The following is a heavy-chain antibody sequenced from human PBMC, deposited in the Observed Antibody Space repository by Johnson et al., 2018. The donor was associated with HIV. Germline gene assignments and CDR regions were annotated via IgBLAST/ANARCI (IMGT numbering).Heavy chain of an antibody. Sequence: VQLVESGGGLVQPGGSLRLSCAASGFTVSRNYMSWVRQAPGKGLEWVSVIYSGGTTYYADSVTGRFTISRDTSENTVHLQMNDLRAEDTAVYYCASPEAPYYDILTGYYAAFDIWGQGTMVTVSS. J-gene: IGHJ3*02. D-gene: IGHD3-9*01. CDR3: ASPEAPYYDILTGYYAAFDI. CDR2: IYSGGTT. CDR1: GFTVSRNY. V-gene: IGHV3-66*01.